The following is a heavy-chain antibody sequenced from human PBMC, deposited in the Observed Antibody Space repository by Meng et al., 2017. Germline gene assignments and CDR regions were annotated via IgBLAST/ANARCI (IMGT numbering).Heavy chain of an antibody. V-gene: IGHV3-21*01. Sequence: ELRLVESGGGLVKPGGSLRLYLSGSGFTFSSNSMNWVRQAPGKGLEWVSSISSSSSYIYYADSVKGRFTISRDNAKNSLYLQMNSLRAEDTAVYYCARVTSSYYFDYWGQGTLVTVSS. CDR1: GFTFSSNS. CDR3: ARVTSSYYFDY. CDR2: ISSSSSYI. D-gene: IGHD2/OR15-2a*01. J-gene: IGHJ4*02.